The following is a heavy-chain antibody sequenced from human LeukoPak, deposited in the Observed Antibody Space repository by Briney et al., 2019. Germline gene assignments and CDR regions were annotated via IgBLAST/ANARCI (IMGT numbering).Heavy chain of an antibody. CDR1: GFTFSSYS. CDR2: IWYDGSNK. J-gene: IGHJ4*02. CDR3: ATYLPGRDFDY. Sequence: GGSLRLSCAASGFTFSSYSMNWVRQAPGKGLEWVAVIWYDGSNKYYADSVKGRFTISRDNSKNTLYLQMNSLRAEDTAVYYCATYLPGRDFDYWGQGTLVTVSS. V-gene: IGHV3-33*08.